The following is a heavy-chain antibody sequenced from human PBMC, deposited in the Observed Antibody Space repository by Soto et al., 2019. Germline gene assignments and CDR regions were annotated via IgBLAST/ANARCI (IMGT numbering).Heavy chain of an antibody. D-gene: IGHD2-2*01. CDR3: ARGARIAGVPALDV. CDR1: GFTVSNNY. J-gene: IGHJ6*02. CDR2: IYSGGNT. Sequence: EVQLVESXXGXXXXXXXLRLSCAASGFTVSNNYMSWVRQAPGKGLEWVAVIYSGGNTYYADSVKGRFTISRDNSKNMLYLQMNILRVEDTAVYYCARGARIAGVPALDVWGQGNTVTVSS. V-gene: IGHV3-66*01.